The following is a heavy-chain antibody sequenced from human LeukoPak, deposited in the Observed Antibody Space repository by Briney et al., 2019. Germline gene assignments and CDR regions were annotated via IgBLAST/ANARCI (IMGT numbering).Heavy chain of an antibody. D-gene: IGHD3-10*01. CDR3: AKRSGTLVRGATSDY. Sequence: GESLKISCAASGFIFSRYAMTWVRQAPGKGLEWVSIISGSGDITYYAGSVKGLFTISRDNSKNTLYLQMNSLRAQDTAVYYCAKRSGTLVRGATSDYWGQGTLITVSS. CDR1: GFIFSRYA. CDR2: ISGSGDIT. V-gene: IGHV3-23*01. J-gene: IGHJ4*02.